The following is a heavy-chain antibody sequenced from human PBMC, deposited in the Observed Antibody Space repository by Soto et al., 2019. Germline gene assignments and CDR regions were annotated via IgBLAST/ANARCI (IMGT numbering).Heavy chain of an antibody. CDR3: AIIRLVFPYGMDV. CDR1: GDTFSSYA. CDR2: IDPEVGAA. V-gene: IGHV1-69*06. D-gene: IGHD6-6*01. Sequence: GASVKVSCKASGDTFSSYAISWVRQAPGQGLEWMGGIDPEVGAAIYAQKFQGRVTMTEDTSTDTAYMELSSLRSEDTAVYYCAIIRLVFPYGMDVWGQGTTVTVSS. J-gene: IGHJ6*02.